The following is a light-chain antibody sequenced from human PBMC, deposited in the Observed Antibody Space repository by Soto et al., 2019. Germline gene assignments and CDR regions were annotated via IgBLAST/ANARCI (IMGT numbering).Light chain of an antibody. CDR3: CSYTSSNSLV. CDR1: SSDFGGYNY. CDR2: DVS. J-gene: IGLJ1*01. V-gene: IGLV2-14*01. Sequence: QSALTQPASVSGSPGQSITISCTGTSSDFGGYNYVSWYQQHPGRAPKVLIYDVSNRPAGVSDRFSGSRSGNTASLTISGLHSEDEDDYYCCSYTSSNSLVFGTGTKVTVL.